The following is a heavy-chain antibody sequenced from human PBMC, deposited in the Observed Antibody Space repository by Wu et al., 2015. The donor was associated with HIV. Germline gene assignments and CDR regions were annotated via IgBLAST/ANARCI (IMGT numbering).Heavy chain of an antibody. CDR1: RHLQQLC. V-gene: IGHV1-69*05. D-gene: IGHD2-2*01. Sequence: SGAEVKEAWVLGEGLLQGFWRHLQQLCYQLGATGPWTRLEWMGGIIPIFGTANYAQKFQGRVTITTDESTSTAYMELSRLRSDDTAVYYCARDSGDCSSTSCYWFDPWGQGTLVTVSS. CDR2: IIPIFGTA. J-gene: IGHJ5*02. CDR3: ARDSGDCSSTSCYWFDP.